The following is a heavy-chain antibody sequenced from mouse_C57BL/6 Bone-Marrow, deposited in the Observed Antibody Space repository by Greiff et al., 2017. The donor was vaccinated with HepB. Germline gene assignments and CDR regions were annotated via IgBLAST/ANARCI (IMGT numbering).Heavy chain of an antibody. Sequence: QVQLQQPGAELVKPGASVKLSCKASGYTFTSYWMHWVKQRPGQGLEWIGMIHPNSGSTNYNEKFKSKATLTVDKSSSTAYMQLSSLTSEDSAVYHCARGDYYGSSGAMDYWGQGTAVTVSS. CDR3: ARGDYYGSSGAMDY. D-gene: IGHD1-1*01. CDR1: GYTFTSYW. CDR2: IHPNSGST. J-gene: IGHJ4*01. V-gene: IGHV1-64*01.